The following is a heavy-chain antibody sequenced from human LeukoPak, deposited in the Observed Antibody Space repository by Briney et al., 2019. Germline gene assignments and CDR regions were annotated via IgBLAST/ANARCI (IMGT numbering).Heavy chain of an antibody. D-gene: IGHD2-15*01. CDR1: GYTFTDYY. J-gene: IGHJ5*02. CDR2: INPNSGGT. V-gene: IGHV1-2*02. CDR3: ARSVAATPCNWFDP. Sequence: ASVKVSCKASGYTFTDYYMHWVRQAPGQGLEWMGWINPNSGGTKYAQKFQGRVIMTRDITSAYMEPSRLTSDDTAVYYCARSVAATPCNWFDPWGQGTLVTVSS.